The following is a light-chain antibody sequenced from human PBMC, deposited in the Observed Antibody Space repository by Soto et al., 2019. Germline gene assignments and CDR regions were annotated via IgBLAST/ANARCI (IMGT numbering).Light chain of an antibody. CDR2: AAS. CDR1: QGISNY. Sequence: DIQLTQSPSFLSASVGDRVTIICRASQGISNYLAWYQQKAGRAPKLLIYAASTLQSGVPSRFSGSGSGTEFTLTISSLQPEDFATYYCQQVNSYPITFGQGTRLEIK. CDR3: QQVNSYPIT. V-gene: IGKV1-9*01. J-gene: IGKJ5*01.